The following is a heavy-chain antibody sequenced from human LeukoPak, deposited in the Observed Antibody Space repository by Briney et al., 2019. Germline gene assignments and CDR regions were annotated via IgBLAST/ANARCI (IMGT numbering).Heavy chain of an antibody. D-gene: IGHD3-16*02. CDR2: IYYSGST. J-gene: IGHJ4*02. CDR3: ARVPTYDYVWGSYRYSPDPFFDY. V-gene: IGHV4-59*01. CDR1: GGSISSYY. Sequence: SETLSLTCTVSGGSISSYYWSWIRQPPGKGLEWIGSIYYSGSTNYNPSLKSRVTISVDTSKNQFSLKLSSVTAADTAVYYCARVPTYDYVWGSYRYSPDPFFDYWGQGTLVTVSS.